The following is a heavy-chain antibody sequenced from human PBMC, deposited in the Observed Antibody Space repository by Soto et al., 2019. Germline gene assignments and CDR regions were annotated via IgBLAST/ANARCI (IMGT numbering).Heavy chain of an antibody. J-gene: IGHJ6*03. V-gene: IGHV3-21*01. D-gene: IGHD5-12*01. CDR1: GFTFSSYS. CDR3: ARAPYSGYDSYYHYYMDV. CDR2: ISSSSSYI. Sequence: EVQLVESGGGLVKPGGSLRLSCAASGFTFSSYSMNWVRQAPGKGLEWVSSISSSSSYIYYADSVKGRFTISRDNAKNSLYLQMNSLRAEDTAVYYCARAPYSGYDSYYHYYMDVWGQGTTVTVSS.